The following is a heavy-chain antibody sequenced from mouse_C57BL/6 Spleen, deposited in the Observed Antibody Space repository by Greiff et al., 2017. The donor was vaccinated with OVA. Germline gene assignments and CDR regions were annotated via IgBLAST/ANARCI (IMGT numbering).Heavy chain of an antibody. CDR3: AREPLYYGSSPWYFDV. D-gene: IGHD1-1*01. CDR1: GYAFSSYW. Sequence: QVQLQQSGAELVKPGASVKISCKASGYAFSSYWMNWVKQRPGKGLEWIGQIYPGDGDTNYNGKFNGKATLTADKSSSTAYMQLSSLTSEDSAVYFCAREPLYYGSSPWYFDVWGTGTTVTVSS. CDR2: IYPGDGDT. V-gene: IGHV1-80*01. J-gene: IGHJ1*03.